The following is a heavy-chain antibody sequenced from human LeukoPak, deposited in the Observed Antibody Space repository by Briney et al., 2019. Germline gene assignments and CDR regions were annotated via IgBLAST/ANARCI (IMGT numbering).Heavy chain of an antibody. CDR1: GFTFSDYY. CDR2: ISSRSSYT. CDR3: ARDRVYYDSSGSTDAFDI. J-gene: IGHJ3*02. D-gene: IGHD3-22*01. Sequence: PGGSLRLSCAASGFTFSDYYMNWIRQAPGKGLEWVSYISSRSSYTNYADSVKGRFTISRDNAKNTLYLQMNSLRAEDTAVYYCARDRVYYDSSGSTDAFDIWGQGTMVTVSS. V-gene: IGHV3-11*06.